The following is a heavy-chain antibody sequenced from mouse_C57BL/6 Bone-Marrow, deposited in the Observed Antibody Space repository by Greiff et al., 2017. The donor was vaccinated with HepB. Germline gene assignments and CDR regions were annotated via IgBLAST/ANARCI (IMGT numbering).Heavy chain of an antibody. D-gene: IGHD2-3*01. Sequence: QVQLQQPGAELVRPGSSVKLSCKASGYTFTSYWMHWVKQRPIQGLEWIGNIDPSGSETHYNQKFKGKATLTVDTSSSTAYMQLSSLTSEDSAVYSCARDDWYFDVWGTGTTVTVSA. V-gene: IGHV1-52*01. CDR1: GYTFTSYW. CDR2: IDPSGSET. J-gene: IGHJ1*03. CDR3: ARDDWYFDV.